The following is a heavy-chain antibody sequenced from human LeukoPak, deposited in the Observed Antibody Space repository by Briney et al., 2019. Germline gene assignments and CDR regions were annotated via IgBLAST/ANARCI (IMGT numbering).Heavy chain of an antibody. CDR1: GGSISSSNW. V-gene: IGHV4-4*02. D-gene: IGHD5-18*01. J-gene: IGHJ4*02. Sequence: SGTLSLTCAVSGGSISSSNWWSWVRQPPGKGLGWIGEIYHSGSTSYNPSLKSRVTISVDKSKNQFSLKLSSVTAADTAVYYCASGRHSYGHFDYWGQGTLVTVSS. CDR2: IYHSGST. CDR3: ASGRHSYGHFDY.